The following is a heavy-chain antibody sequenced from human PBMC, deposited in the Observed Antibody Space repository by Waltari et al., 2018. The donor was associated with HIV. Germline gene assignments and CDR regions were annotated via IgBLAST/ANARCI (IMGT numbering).Heavy chain of an antibody. CDR3: ARTRRYESSYLYYIDN. V-gene: IGHV3-48*01. Sequence: EVQLVESGGALVQPGGSLRLSCAASGFSFSSYTMNWVRQAPGKGLELISSIRFSSSHIYDADSVKGRFTISRDNAKNSLYLQMNSLRAEDTAMYYCARTRRYESSYLYYIDNWGQGTLVTVSS. D-gene: IGHD5-12*01. CDR1: GFSFSSYT. J-gene: IGHJ4*02. CDR2: IRFSSSHI.